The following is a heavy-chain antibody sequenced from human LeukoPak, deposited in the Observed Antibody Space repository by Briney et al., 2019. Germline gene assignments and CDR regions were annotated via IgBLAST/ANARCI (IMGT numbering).Heavy chain of an antibody. CDR1: GFTFSSYS. J-gene: IGHJ4*02. CDR3: SRVTTQWLVSTIDY. D-gene: IGHD6-19*01. V-gene: IGHV3-21*01. CDR2: ISSSSSYI. Sequence: GGSLRLSCAASGFTFSSYSMNWVRQAPGKGLEWVSSISSSSSYIYYADSVKGRFTISRDNAKNSLYLQMNSLRAEDTAVYYCSRVTTQWLVSTIDYWAQGTLVTVSS.